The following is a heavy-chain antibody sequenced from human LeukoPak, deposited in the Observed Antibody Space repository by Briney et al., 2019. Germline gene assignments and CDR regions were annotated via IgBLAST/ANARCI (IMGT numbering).Heavy chain of an antibody. J-gene: IGHJ4*02. CDR3: ARQDASGSFDY. CDR2: IYLGDSDT. Sequence: GESLKISCKGSGYNFTNYWIHWVRQMPGKGLEWMGIIYLGDSDTGCSPSFQGQVTLSVDKSISTAYLQWSSLKASDTAIFYCARQDASGSFDYWGQGTLVTVSS. V-gene: IGHV5-51*01. CDR1: GYNFTNYW. D-gene: IGHD3-10*01.